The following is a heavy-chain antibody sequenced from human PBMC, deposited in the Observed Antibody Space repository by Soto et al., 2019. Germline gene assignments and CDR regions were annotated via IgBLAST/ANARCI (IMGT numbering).Heavy chain of an antibody. CDR1: GFTFSNYA. V-gene: IGHV3-23*01. Sequence: PGGSLRLSCAASGFTFSNYAMSWVRQAPGKGLEWVSTISGNGGSTYYADSVKGRFTISRDNSKNMLFLQINSLRDDDSAVYYCAKRPASISTFDYWCQGTPVTVSS. CDR3: AKRPASISTFDY. D-gene: IGHD2-2*01. J-gene: IGHJ4*02. CDR2: ISGNGGST.